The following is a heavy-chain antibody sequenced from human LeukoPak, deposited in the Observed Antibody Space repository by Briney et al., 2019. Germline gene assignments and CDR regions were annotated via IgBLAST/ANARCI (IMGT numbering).Heavy chain of an antibody. CDR1: GFTFSSYW. V-gene: IGHV3-7*01. J-gene: IGHJ6*02. Sequence: GGSLRLSCAASGFTFSSYWMSWVRQAPGKGLEWVANIKQDGSEKYYVDSVKGRFTISRDNAKYSLYLQMNSLRAEDTAVYYCARSILPAAIPLYYYYYGMDVWGQGTTVTVSS. D-gene: IGHD2-2*02. CDR2: IKQDGSEK. CDR3: ARSILPAAIPLYYYYYGMDV.